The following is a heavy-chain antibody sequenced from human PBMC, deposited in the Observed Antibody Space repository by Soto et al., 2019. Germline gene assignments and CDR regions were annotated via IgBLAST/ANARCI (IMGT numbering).Heavy chain of an antibody. D-gene: IGHD3-10*01. V-gene: IGHV3-21*06. CDR1: GFTFSSHA. CDR2: IDRSSSFI. CDR3: ARDPLWFGEIGYFDY. J-gene: IGHJ4*02. Sequence: EVQLVESGGSLVKPGGSLRLSCAASGFTFSSHAMNWVRQAPGKGLEWISSIDRSSSFIYYADSVKGRFTISRDNAKNSVFLHRSSLRADDTAVYYCARDPLWFGEIGYFDYWGQGALVTVSS.